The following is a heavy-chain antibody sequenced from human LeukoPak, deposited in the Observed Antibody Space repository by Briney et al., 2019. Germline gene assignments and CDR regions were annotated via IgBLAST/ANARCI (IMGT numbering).Heavy chain of an antibody. D-gene: IGHD3-22*01. CDR2: INHRGAT. J-gene: IGHJ4*02. Sequence: SETLSLTCAVYGGSLSDHDWSWIRQPPGKGLEWIGEINHRGATNYNPSPQSRVTLSLDTSKNQVSLKLNSLPAADTAVYYCARGKGDLSMIVMIVTAVEFYFDSWGPGTLVTVSS. CDR3: ARGKGDLSMIVMIVTAVEFYFDS. CDR1: GGSLSDHD. V-gene: IGHV4-34*01.